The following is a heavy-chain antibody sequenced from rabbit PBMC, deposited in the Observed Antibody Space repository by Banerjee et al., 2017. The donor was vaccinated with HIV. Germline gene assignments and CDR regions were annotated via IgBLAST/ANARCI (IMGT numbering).Heavy chain of an antibody. CDR2: IFAGRGTT. J-gene: IGHJ4*01. Sequence: EESGGDLVKPEGSLTLSCKASGFDFSSYWMSWVRQAPGKGLEWIGAIFAGRGTTYYASWVNGRFTISSHNAQNTVSLQMNSLTAADTATYFCARDLAGVIGWNFNLWGPGTLVTVS. V-gene: IGHV1S7*01. D-gene: IGHD4-1*01. CDR1: GFDFSSYW. CDR3: ARDLAGVIGWNFNL.